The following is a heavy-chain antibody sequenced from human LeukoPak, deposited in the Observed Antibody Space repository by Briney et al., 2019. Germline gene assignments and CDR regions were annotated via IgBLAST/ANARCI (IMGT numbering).Heavy chain of an antibody. J-gene: IGHJ4*02. D-gene: IGHD3-3*02. CDR2: ISGSGGST. V-gene: IGHV3-23*01. CDR3: AKHFWSGYYPYFDY. CDR1: GFTFVSYS. Sequence: GGSLRLSCKASGFTFVSYSMNWVRQAPGKGLEWVSTISGSGGSTNYADSVKGRFTISRDNSKNTLYLQMNSLRAEDTAVYYCAKHFWSGYYPYFDYWGQGTQVTVSS.